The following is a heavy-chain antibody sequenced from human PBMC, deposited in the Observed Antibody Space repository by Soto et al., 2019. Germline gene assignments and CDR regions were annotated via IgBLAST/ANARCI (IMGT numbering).Heavy chain of an antibody. CDR1: DFDFSSYG. V-gene: IGHV3-30*03. J-gene: IGHJ4*02. D-gene: IGHD3-10*01. CDR2: SSDDGRET. Sequence: GGSLRLSCAASDFDFSSYGIHWVRQAPGKGLEWVAASSDDGRETFYADSAKGRFTVSKEMSKNTAFLQMNALRHEDTAVYFCARDSGWPVLNFDNWGQGTPVTVSS. CDR3: ARDSGWPVLNFDN.